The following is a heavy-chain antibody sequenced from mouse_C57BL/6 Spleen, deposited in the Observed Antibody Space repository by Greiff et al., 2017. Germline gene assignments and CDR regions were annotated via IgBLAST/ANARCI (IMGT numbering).Heavy chain of an antibody. CDR2: ISPSTGGT. J-gene: IGHJ2*01. D-gene: IGHD2-4*01. V-gene: IGHV1-42*01. CDR1: GYSFTGYD. CDR3: ARDYDLDY. Sequence: VQLKESGPELVKPGASVKISCTASGYSFTGYDMNWVKQTPEKSLEWIGEISPSTGGTTYNQKLKAKATLTVDKSSSTAYMQLKILTSEDSAVYYCARDYDLDYWGQGTTLTVSS.